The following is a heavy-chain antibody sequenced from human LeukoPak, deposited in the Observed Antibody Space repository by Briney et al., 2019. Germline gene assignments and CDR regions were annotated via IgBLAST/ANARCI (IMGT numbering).Heavy chain of an antibody. J-gene: IGHJ4*02. D-gene: IGHD1-26*01. CDR2: INPNSGGT. V-gene: IGHV1-2*02. CDR3: ARDLGGSYFCDY. Sequence: ASVKVSCRASGYTFTGYYMHWVRQAPGQGLEWMGWINPNSGGTNYAQKFQGRVTMTRDTSISTAYMELSRLRSDDTAVYYCARDLGGSYFCDYWGQGTLVTVSP. CDR1: GYTFTGYY.